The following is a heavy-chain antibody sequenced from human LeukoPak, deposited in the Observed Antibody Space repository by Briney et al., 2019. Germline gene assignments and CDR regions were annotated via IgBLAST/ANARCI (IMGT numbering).Heavy chain of an antibody. CDR2: ISGSGGST. D-gene: IGHD1-26*01. CDR1: GFTFSRYA. V-gene: IGHV3-23*01. Sequence: GGSLRLSCAASGFTFSRYAMSWVRQAPGKGLEWVSGISGSGGSTYYADSVEGRFTISRDNSKNTLYLQMNSLRAEDTAVYYCARSGSFSPTYYFDYWGQGTLVTVSS. J-gene: IGHJ4*02. CDR3: ARSGSFSPTYYFDY.